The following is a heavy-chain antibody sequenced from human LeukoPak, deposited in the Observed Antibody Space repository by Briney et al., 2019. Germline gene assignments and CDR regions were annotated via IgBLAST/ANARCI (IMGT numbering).Heavy chain of an antibody. Sequence: GGSLRLSCAASGFTFSIYGMHWVRQAPGRGLEWVALIWFDGTKKYYADSVKGRFTISRDNSKNTLYLQMNSLRAEDTAVYYCAREEATTVRGVSDYWGQGTLVTVSS. CDR3: AREEATTVRGVSDY. V-gene: IGHV3-33*01. J-gene: IGHJ4*02. D-gene: IGHD3-10*01. CDR1: GFTFSIYG. CDR2: IWFDGTKK.